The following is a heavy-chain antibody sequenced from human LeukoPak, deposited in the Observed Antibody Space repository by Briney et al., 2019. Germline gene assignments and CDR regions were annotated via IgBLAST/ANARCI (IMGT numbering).Heavy chain of an antibody. CDR3: ARDQESIAAREAIDY. CDR2: INPNSGGT. Sequence: ASVKVSCKASGYTFTGYYMHWVRQAPGQGLEWMGRINPNSGGTNYAQKFQCRVTMTRDTSISTAYMELSRLRSDDTAVYYCARDQESIAAREAIDYWGQGTLVAVSS. V-gene: IGHV1-2*06. CDR1: GYTFTGYY. D-gene: IGHD6-6*01. J-gene: IGHJ4*02.